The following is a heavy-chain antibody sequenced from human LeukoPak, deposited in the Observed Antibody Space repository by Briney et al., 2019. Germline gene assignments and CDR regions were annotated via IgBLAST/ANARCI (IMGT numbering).Heavy chain of an antibody. Sequence: PSETLSLTCAVYGGSFSGYYWSWIRQPPRKGLEWIGEINHSGSTNYNPSLKSRVTISVDTSKNQFSLKLSSVTAADTAVYYCARRVYSSSSVWGQGTLVTVSS. D-gene: IGHD6-6*01. CDR3: ARRVYSSSSV. CDR2: INHSGST. J-gene: IGHJ4*02. CDR1: GGSFSGYY. V-gene: IGHV4-34*01.